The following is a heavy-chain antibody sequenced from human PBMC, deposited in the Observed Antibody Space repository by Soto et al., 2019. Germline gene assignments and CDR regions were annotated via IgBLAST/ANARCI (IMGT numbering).Heavy chain of an antibody. V-gene: IGHV1-3*01. CDR2: INAGNGDT. J-gene: IGHJ4*02. D-gene: IGHD5-12*01. CDR3: ARAISGYVT. Sequence: QVQLVQSGAEVKKPGASVKISCKASGITYTTYPIHWVRQAPGQGLEWMGWINAGNGDTRYSQRFQGRVTLTRDTAATTTYMALSSLRSEDTSIYYCARAISGYVTWGQGTLVTVSS. CDR1: GITYTTYP.